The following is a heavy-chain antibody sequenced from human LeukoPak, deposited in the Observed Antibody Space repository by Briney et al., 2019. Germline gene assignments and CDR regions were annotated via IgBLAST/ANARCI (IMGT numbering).Heavy chain of an antibody. V-gene: IGHV3-7*03. CDR1: GFTFSSYS. D-gene: IGHD5-24*01. Sequence: GGSLRLSCAASGFTFSSYSMNWVRQAPGKGLEWVANIKKDGSEKYYVDSVKGRFTISRDNSKNTLYLQMNSLRAEDTAVYYCAKGRRDGYNFDFDYWGQGTLVTVSS. CDR2: IKKDGSEK. CDR3: AKGRRDGYNFDFDY. J-gene: IGHJ4*02.